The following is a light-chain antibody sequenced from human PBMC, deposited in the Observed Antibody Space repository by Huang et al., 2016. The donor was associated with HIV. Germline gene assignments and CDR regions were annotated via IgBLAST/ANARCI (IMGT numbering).Light chain of an antibody. CDR1: QSVGSY. V-gene: IGKV3-11*01. CDR2: DAS. J-gene: IGKJ1*01. CDR3: QQRSNWPRT. Sequence: EIVLTQSTVTLSLSPGERATRSCRASQSVGSYLAWYQQKPGQAPRLLIYDASNRATGIPARFSGSGSGTDFTLSINSLEPEDFASYYCQQRSNWPRTFGQGTKVEIK.